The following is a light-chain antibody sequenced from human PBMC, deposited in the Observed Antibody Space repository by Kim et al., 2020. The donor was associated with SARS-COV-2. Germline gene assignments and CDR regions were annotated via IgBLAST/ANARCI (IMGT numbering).Light chain of an antibody. J-gene: IGKJ2*01. V-gene: IGKV3-15*01. CDR1: QSVSSN. Sequence: EIVMTQSPATLSVSPGERATLSCRASQSVSSNLAWYQQKPGQAPRLLIYGASTRATGIPARFSGSGSGTEFTLTISSLQSEDFAVYYCQQYNIWPPYTFGHGAKLEI. CDR2: GAS. CDR3: QQYNIWPPYT.